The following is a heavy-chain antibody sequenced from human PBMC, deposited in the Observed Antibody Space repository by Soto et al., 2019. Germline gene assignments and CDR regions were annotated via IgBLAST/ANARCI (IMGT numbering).Heavy chain of an antibody. V-gene: IGHV4-31*03. Sequence: SETLSLTCTVSGGSISSGGYYWSWIRQHPGKGLEWIGYIYYSGSTYYNPSLKSRVTISVDTSKNQFSLKLSSVTAADTAVYYCARQDDSSGRPLDYWGQGTLVTVSS. CDR1: GGSISSGGYY. CDR2: IYYSGST. CDR3: ARQDDSSGRPLDY. D-gene: IGHD3-22*01. J-gene: IGHJ4*02.